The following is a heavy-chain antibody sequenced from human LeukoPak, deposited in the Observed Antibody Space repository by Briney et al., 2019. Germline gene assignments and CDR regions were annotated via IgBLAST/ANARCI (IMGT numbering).Heavy chain of an antibody. V-gene: IGHV3-20*01. D-gene: IGHD2-2*01. CDR1: GFTFDDYG. CDR2: INWNGGST. Sequence: GGSLRLSCAASGFTFDDYGMSWVRQAPGKGLEWVSGINWNGGSTGYADSVKGRFTISRDNAKNSLYLQMNSLRAEDTALYHCVRRGYCSSTSCYREGAFDIWGQGTMVTVSS. J-gene: IGHJ3*02. CDR3: VRRGYCSSTSCYREGAFDI.